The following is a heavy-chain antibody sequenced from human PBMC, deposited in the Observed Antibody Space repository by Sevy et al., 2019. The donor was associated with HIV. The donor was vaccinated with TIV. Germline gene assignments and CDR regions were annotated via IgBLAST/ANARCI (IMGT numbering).Heavy chain of an antibody. Sequence: GGSLRLSCAASGFTFTNYYMSWVRQAPGKGLEWVANIDQDGGEKYYVDSVKGRLTISRDNARNSLFLQMNSLRAEDTAVYYCARARYYDILTGQNYYYYMDVWGKGTTVTVSS. CDR2: IDQDGGEK. D-gene: IGHD3-9*01. J-gene: IGHJ6*03. V-gene: IGHV3-7*01. CDR1: GFTFTNYY. CDR3: ARARYYDILTGQNYYYYMDV.